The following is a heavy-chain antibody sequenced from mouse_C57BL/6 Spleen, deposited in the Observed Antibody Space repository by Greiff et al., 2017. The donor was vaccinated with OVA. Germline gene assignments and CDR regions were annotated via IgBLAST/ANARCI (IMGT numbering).Heavy chain of an antibody. CDR3: ARDQWDKDAMDY. J-gene: IGHJ4*01. D-gene: IGHD3-3*01. CDR2: ISDGGSYT. CDR1: GFTFSSYA. Sequence: EVKLMESGGGLVKPGGSLKLSCAASGFTFSSYAMSWVRQTPEKRLEWVATISDGGSYTSYPDNVKGRFTISRDNAKNNLYLQMSHLKSEDTAMYYCARDQWDKDAMDYWGQGTSVTVSS. V-gene: IGHV5-4*01.